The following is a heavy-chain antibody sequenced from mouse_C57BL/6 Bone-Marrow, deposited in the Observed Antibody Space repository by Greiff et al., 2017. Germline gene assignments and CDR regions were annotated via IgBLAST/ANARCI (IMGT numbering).Heavy chain of an antibody. D-gene: IGHD2-3*01. CDR2: IYPGNGDT. Sequence: QVQLQQSGAELVRPGASVKMSCKASGYTFTSYNMHRVKQTPRQGLEWIGAIYPGNGDTSYNQKFKGKATLTVDKSSSTAYMQLSSLTSEDSAVYFCARDGNRWGFAYWGQGTLVTVSA. V-gene: IGHV1-12*01. J-gene: IGHJ3*01. CDR3: ARDGNRWGFAY. CDR1: GYTFTSYN.